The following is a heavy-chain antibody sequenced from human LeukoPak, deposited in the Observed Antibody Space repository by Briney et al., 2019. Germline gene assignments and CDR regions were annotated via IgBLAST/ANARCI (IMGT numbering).Heavy chain of an antibody. Sequence: SETLSLTCTVSGGSISSYYWSWIRQPPGKGLEWTGYIYYSGSTNYNPSLKSRVTISVDTSKNQFSLKLSSVTAADTAVYYCARGMGTTVTTGYFDYWGQGTLVTVSS. D-gene: IGHD4-17*01. CDR3: ARGMGTTVTTGYFDY. CDR2: IYYSGST. J-gene: IGHJ4*02. CDR1: GGSISSYY. V-gene: IGHV4-59*01.